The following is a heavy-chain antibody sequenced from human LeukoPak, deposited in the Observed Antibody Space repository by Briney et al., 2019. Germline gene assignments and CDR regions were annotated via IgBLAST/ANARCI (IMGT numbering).Heavy chain of an antibody. D-gene: IGHD6-13*01. V-gene: IGHV4-59*01. CDR2: IYYSGST. Sequence: SETLSLTCTVSGGSISSYYWSWIRHPPAKGLEWIGYIYYSGSTNYNPSLTSRVTISVDTSKNQSSLKVTSVTAADTAVYYCARGASSWDYWGHGTLVTVSS. CDR1: GGSISSYY. CDR3: ARGASSWDY. J-gene: IGHJ4*01.